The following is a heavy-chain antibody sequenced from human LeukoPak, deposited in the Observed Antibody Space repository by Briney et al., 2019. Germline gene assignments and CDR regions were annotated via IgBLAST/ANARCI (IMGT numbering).Heavy chain of an antibody. Sequence: AGGSLRLSCAASGFTFSSYAMSWVRQAPGKGLEWVSAISGSGGSTYYADSVKGWFTISRDNSKNTLYLQMNSLRAEDTAVYYCAKDVSNYEVPYFDYWGQGTLVTVSS. V-gene: IGHV3-23*01. CDR1: GFTFSSYA. CDR3: AKDVSNYEVPYFDY. CDR2: ISGSGGST. D-gene: IGHD1-7*01. J-gene: IGHJ4*02.